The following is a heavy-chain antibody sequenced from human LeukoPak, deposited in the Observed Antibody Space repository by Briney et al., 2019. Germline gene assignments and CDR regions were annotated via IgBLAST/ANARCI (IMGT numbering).Heavy chain of an antibody. Sequence: GESLKISCKGSGYSFTSYWIGWVRQMPGKGLEWMGIIYPSDSNTRYSPSFQGQVTISAVKSISTAYLQWSSLKASDTAMYYCAKTYYYGSGSSDYFDYWGQGTLVTVSS. CDR2: IYPSDSNT. CDR3: AKTYYYGSGSSDYFDY. CDR1: GYSFTSYW. D-gene: IGHD3-10*01. J-gene: IGHJ4*02. V-gene: IGHV5-51*01.